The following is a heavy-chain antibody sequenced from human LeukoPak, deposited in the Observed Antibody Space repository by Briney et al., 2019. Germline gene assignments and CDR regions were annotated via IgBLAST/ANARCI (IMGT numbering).Heavy chain of an antibody. CDR1: GFTFDDYA. D-gene: IGHD3-10*01. CDR3: AKDRGAYYYGSGSYYKTLYYYYGMDV. Sequence: GGSLRLSCAAAGFTFDDYAMHWVRQALGKGMEWVSGISWNSGSISCADSVKGRFTISRDNAKNSLYLQMNSLRAEDTALYYCAKDRGAYYYGSGSYYKTLYYYYGMDVWGQGTTVTVSS. CDR2: ISWNSGSI. V-gene: IGHV3-9*01. J-gene: IGHJ6*02.